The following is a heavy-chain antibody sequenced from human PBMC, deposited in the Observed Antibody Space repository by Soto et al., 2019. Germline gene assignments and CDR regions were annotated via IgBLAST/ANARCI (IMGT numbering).Heavy chain of an antibody. Sequence: VQLVESGGCLIQPGESLRLSCAAFGLTISGKKYVAWVRQAPGKGLEWVSALYDVDGSFYADSVKGRFTTSSDSSKTTVYLQMNDLRPDDTAVYYCATWHEREHAYDVWGQGTTVTVSS. CDR1: GLTISGKKY. D-gene: IGHD1-1*01. CDR2: LYDVDGS. J-gene: IGHJ3*01. V-gene: IGHV3-53*01. CDR3: ATWHEREHAYDV.